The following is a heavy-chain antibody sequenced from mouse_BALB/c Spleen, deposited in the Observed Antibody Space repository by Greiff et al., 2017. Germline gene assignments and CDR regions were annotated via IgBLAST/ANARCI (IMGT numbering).Heavy chain of an antibody. CDR3: ARCWNYFDY. J-gene: IGHJ2*01. CDR2: ISYSGST. CDR1: GYSITSDYA. Sequence: EVQLQQSGPGLVKPSQSLSLTCTVTGYSITSDYAWNWIRQFPGNKLEWMGYISYSGSTSYNPSLKSRISITRDTSKNQFFLQLNSVTTEDTATYYCARCWNYFDYWGQGTTLTVSS. V-gene: IGHV3-2*02.